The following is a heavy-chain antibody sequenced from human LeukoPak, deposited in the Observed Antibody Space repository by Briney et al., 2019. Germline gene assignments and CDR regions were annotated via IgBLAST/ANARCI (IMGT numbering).Heavy chain of an antibody. D-gene: IGHD1-26*01. J-gene: IGHJ3*02. CDR1: GFTFSNAW. CDR3: TTDPIRSGWELLLSDAFDI. V-gene: IGHV3-15*01. Sequence: GGSLRLSCAASGFTFSNAWMSWVRQAPGKGLEWVGRIKSKTDGGTTDYAAPVKGRFTISRDDSKNTLYLQMNSLKTEDTAVYYCTTDPIRSGWELLLSDAFDIWGQGTMVTVSS. CDR2: IKSKTDGGTT.